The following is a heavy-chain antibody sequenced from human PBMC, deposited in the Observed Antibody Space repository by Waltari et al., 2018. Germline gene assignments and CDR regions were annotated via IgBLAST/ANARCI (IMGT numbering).Heavy chain of an antibody. J-gene: IGHJ4*02. CDR2: ISGMGGST. CDR1: GFTFSSYA. V-gene: IGHV3-23*01. D-gene: IGHD6-13*01. CDR3: AKVELVLFFFDY. Sequence: EVQLLESGGGLVQPGGSLRLSCAASGFTFSSYAMSWVRQAPGKGLEWVSAISGMGGSTYYADSVKGRFTISRDNSKNTLYLQMNSLRAEDTAVYYCAKVELVLFFFDYWGQGTLVTVSS.